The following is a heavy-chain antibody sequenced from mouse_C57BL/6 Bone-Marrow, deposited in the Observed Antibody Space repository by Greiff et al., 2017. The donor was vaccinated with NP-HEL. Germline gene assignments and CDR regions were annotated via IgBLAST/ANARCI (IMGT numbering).Heavy chain of an antibody. D-gene: IGHD1-1*01. CDR3: ARYYYGSSYYFDY. V-gene: IGHV1-7*01. CDR1: GYTFTSYW. CDR2: INPSSGYT. J-gene: IGHJ4*01. Sequence: QVQLQQSGAELAKPGASVKLSCKASGYTFTSYWMHWVKQRPGQGLEWIGYINPSSGYTKYNQKFKDKATLTADKSSSTAYMQLSSLTYEDSAVYYCARYYYGSSYYFDYWGQGTSVTVSS.